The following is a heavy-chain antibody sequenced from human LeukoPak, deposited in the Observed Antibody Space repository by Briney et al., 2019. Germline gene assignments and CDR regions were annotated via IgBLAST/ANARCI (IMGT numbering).Heavy chain of an antibody. V-gene: IGHV4-34*01. CDR1: GGSFSGYY. CDR2: INHSGST. J-gene: IGHJ4*02. D-gene: IGHD5-18*01. Sequence: KTSETLSLTCAVYGGSFSGYYWSWIRQPPGKGLEWIGEINHSGSTNYNPSLKSRVTISVDTSKNQFSLKLSSVTAADTAVYYCARSPPGNSYGSIYFDYWGQGTLVTVSS. CDR3: ARSPPGNSYGSIYFDY.